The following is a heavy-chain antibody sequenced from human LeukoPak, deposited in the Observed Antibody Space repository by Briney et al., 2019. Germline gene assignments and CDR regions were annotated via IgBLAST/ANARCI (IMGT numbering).Heavy chain of an antibody. Sequence: GSLRLSCAASGFTVSSNYMSWVRQAPGKGLEWVSVIYSGGSTYYADSVKGRFTISRDNSKNTLYLQTNSLRAEDTAVYYCARDRPEYYYMDVWGKGTTVTVSS. CDR2: IYSGGST. J-gene: IGHJ6*03. V-gene: IGHV3-53*01. D-gene: IGHD6-6*01. CDR3: ARDRPEYYYMDV. CDR1: GFTVSSNY.